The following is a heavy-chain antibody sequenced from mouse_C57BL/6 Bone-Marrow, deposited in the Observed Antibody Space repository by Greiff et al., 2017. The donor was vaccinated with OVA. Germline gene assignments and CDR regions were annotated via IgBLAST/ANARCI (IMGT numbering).Heavy chain of an antibody. CDR3: ARERDSSGPYYCDY. CDR1: GYTFTSYW. D-gene: IGHD3-2*02. V-gene: IGHV1-55*01. Sequence: QVQLQQPGAELVKPGASVKMSCKASGYTFTSYWITWVKQRPGQGLEWIGDIYPGSGSTNYNEKFKSKATLTVDTSSSTAYMQLSSLTSEDSAVYYCARERDSSGPYYCDYWGQGTTLTVSS. J-gene: IGHJ2*01. CDR2: IYPGSGST.